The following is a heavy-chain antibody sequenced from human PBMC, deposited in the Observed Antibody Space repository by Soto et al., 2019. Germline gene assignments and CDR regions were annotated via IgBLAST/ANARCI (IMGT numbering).Heavy chain of an antibody. J-gene: IGHJ4*02. Sequence: ASVKVSCKASGYTFTGYYMHWVRQAPGQGLEWMGWINPNSGGTNYAQKFQGRVTMTRDTSISTAYMELSRLRSDDTAVYYCARVSFGGYKGLDYWGQGTLVTVSS. V-gene: IGHV1-2*02. D-gene: IGHD5-12*01. CDR2: INPNSGGT. CDR3: ARVSFGGYKGLDY. CDR1: GYTFTGYY.